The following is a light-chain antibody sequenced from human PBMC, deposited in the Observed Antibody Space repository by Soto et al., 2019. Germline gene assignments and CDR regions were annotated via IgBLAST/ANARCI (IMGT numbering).Light chain of an antibody. V-gene: IGLV2-11*01. J-gene: IGLJ2*01. CDR2: DVS. CDR3: CSYAGSYTVV. Sequence: QSALTQPRSVSGSPRQSVTISCTGTSSDVGGYNYVSWYQQHPGKAPKLMIYDVSKRPSGVPDRFSGSKSGNTASLTISGLQAEDEADYYCCSYAGSYTVVFGGGTQLTVL. CDR1: SSDVGGYNY.